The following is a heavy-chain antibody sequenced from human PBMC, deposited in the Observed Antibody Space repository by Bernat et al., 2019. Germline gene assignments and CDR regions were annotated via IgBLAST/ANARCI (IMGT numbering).Heavy chain of an antibody. CDR1: GGSISSYY. Sequence: QVQLQESGPGLVKPSETLSLTCTVSGGSISSYYWSWIRQPPGKGLEWIGYFYYSGSTNYNPSLKSRVTISVDTSKNQFSLKLSSVTAADTAVYYCARHGYDYIWGSYRYTGVAAFDIWGQGTMVTVSS. CDR3: ARHGYDYIWGSYRYTGVAAFDI. D-gene: IGHD3-16*02. J-gene: IGHJ3*02. CDR2: FYYSGST. V-gene: IGHV4-59*08.